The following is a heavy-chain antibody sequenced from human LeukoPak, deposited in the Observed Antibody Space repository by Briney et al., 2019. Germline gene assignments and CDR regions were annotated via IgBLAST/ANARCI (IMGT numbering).Heavy chain of an antibody. CDR2: ISGSGGRT. V-gene: IGHV3-23*01. Sequence: GGSLRLSCAVSGFAFSSYAMSWVRQAPGKGLEWVLAISGSGGRTYYADSVKGRFTVSRDNAKNTLYLQIQSLRAEDTAIYYCAKEGRWDDFWSGFYYYFDNWGQGTLVTVSS. CDR1: GFAFSSYA. CDR3: AKEGRWDDFWSGFYYYFDN. J-gene: IGHJ4*02. D-gene: IGHD3-3*01.